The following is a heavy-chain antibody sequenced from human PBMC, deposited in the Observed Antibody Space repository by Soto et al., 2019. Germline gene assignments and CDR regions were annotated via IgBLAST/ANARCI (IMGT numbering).Heavy chain of an antibody. J-gene: IGHJ4*02. D-gene: IGHD5-18*01. CDR2: ISSNGDST. CDR3: VKDRGYSYGYVLAY. V-gene: IGHV3-64D*06. Sequence: PGGSLRLSCSASGFTFSSYAMHWVRQAPGKGLEYVSAISSNGDSTYYADSVKGRFTIPRDNSKNTLYLQMSSLRAEDTAVYYCVKDRGYSYGYVLAYWGQGTLVTVS. CDR1: GFTFSSYA.